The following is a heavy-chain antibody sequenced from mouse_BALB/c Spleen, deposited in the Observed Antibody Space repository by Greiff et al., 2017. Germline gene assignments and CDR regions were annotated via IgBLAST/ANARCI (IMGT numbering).Heavy chain of an antibody. V-gene: IGHV5-12-2*01. CDR2: ISNGGGST. J-gene: IGHJ4*01. CDR1: GFTFSSYT. D-gene: IGHD2-1*01. CDR3: AKTGGNYEDYAMDY. Sequence: EVQRVESGGGLVQPGGSLKLSCAASGFTFSSYTMSWVRQTPEKRLEWVAYISNGGGSTYYPDTVKGRFTIPRDNAKNTLYLQMSSLKSEDTAMYYCAKTGGNYEDYAMDYWGQGTSVTVSS.